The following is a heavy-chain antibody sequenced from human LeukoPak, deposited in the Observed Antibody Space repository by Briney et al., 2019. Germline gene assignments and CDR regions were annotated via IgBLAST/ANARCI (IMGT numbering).Heavy chain of an antibody. D-gene: IGHD3-3*01. CDR1: GGTFSSYA. J-gene: IGHJ4*02. CDR3: ARGPTGRFLEWLLPFDY. V-gene: IGHV1-69*01. Sequence: SSVKVSCKASGGTFSSYAISWVRQAPGQGLEWMGGIIPIFGTANYAQKFQGRVTITADESTSTAYTELSSLRSEDTAVYYCARGPTGRFLEWLLPFDYWGQGTLVTVSS. CDR2: IIPIFGTA.